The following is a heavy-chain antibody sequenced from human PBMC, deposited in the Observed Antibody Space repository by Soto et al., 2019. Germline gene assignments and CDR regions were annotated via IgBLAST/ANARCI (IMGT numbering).Heavy chain of an antibody. CDR2: IDPSDSYT. D-gene: IGHD5-18*01. CDR1: GYSFTSYW. CDR3: ARHVSGYSYGYWYYYYGMDV. J-gene: IGHJ6*02. Sequence: GESLKISCKGSGYSFTSYWISWVRQMPGKGLEWMGRIDPSDSYTNYSPSFQGHVTISADKSISTAYLQWSSLKASDTAMYYCARHVSGYSYGYWYYYYGMDVWGQGTTVTAP. V-gene: IGHV5-10-1*01.